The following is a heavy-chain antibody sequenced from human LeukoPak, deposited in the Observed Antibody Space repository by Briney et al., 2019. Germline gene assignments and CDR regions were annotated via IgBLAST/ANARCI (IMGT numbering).Heavy chain of an antibody. D-gene: IGHD2-2*01. Sequence: PSETLSLTCTVSGGSISSRSYFWGWIRQPPGKGLEWIGSIYYKGNTYFNPSLKSRVTISEDTSKNQFSLKLNSLTAADTAVYYCARDASQLHFDYWGQGTLVTVSS. J-gene: IGHJ4*02. CDR3: ARDASQLHFDY. CDR1: GGSISSRSYF. V-gene: IGHV4-39*07. CDR2: IYYKGNT.